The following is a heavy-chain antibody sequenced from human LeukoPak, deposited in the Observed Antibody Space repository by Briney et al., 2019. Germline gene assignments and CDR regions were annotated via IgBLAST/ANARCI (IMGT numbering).Heavy chain of an antibody. CDR3: AKVASSGWYFDY. D-gene: IGHD6-19*01. Sequence: GRSLRLSCAASGFTFSSYGMHWVRQAPGKGLEWVAVIWYDGSNKYYADSVKGRFTISRDNSKNTLYLQMNSLRAEDTAVYYCAKVASSGWYFDYWGQGTLVTVSS. CDR2: IWYDGSNK. V-gene: IGHV3-33*06. J-gene: IGHJ4*02. CDR1: GFTFSSYG.